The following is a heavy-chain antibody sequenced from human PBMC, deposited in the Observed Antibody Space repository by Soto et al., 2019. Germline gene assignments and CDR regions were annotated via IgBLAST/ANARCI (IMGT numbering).Heavy chain of an antibody. D-gene: IGHD5-18*01. V-gene: IGHV3-23*01. CDR1: GFTFSSYA. CDR2: ISGSGGST. J-gene: IGHJ4*02. Sequence: EVQLLESGGGLVQPGGSLRLSCAASGFTFSSYAMSWVRQAPGKGLEWVSAISGSGGSTYYADSVKGRFTISRDNSKNTRYLQMNSLRAVDTAVYYCARTLYSYGTDYWGQGTLVTVSS. CDR3: ARTLYSYGTDY.